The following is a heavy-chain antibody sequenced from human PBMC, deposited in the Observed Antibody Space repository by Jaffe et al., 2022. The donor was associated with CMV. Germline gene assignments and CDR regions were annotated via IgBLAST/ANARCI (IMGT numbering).Heavy chain of an antibody. D-gene: IGHD3-9*01. CDR2: IIPIFGTA. V-gene: IGHV1-69*01. Sequence: QVQLVQSGAEVKKPGSSVKVSCKASGGTFSSYAISWVRQAPGQGLEWMGGIIPIFGTANYAQKFQGRVTITADESTSTAYMELSSLRSEDTAVYYCARGNYDILTGYYRTDDYWGQGTLVTVSS. J-gene: IGHJ4*02. CDR3: ARGNYDILTGYYRTDDY. CDR1: GGTFSSYA.